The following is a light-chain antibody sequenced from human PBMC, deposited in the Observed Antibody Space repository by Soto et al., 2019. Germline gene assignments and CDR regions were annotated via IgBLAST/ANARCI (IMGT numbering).Light chain of an antibody. CDR1: QSVSSY. CDR2: DAS. CDR3: QQRSNWLT. Sequence: EMVLTQSPATLSLSPGERATLSCRASQSVSSYLAWYQQKPGQAPRLLIYDASNRATGIPARFSGSGSGTDFTLTISSLEPEDFAVYYCQQRSNWLTFGGGTRWIS. V-gene: IGKV3-11*01. J-gene: IGKJ4*01.